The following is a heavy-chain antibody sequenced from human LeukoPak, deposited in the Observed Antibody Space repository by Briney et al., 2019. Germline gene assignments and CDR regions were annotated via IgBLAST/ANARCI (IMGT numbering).Heavy chain of an antibody. J-gene: IGHJ6*03. Sequence: ASVKVSCKASGYPFTFYGLSWVRQAPGQGLEWVGWITAYSGNTSFSHKLQGRVTMTTDTSKSKAYMELRRLSSDDPAVYYCARVVWGGHYYYMDVWGKGPTVTVYS. V-gene: IGHV1-18*01. D-gene: IGHD3-16*01. CDR3: ARVVWGGHYYYMDV. CDR2: ITAYSGNT. CDR1: GYPFTFYG.